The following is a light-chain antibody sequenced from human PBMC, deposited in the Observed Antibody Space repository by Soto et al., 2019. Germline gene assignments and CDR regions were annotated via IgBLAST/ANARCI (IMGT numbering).Light chain of an antibody. CDR3: LQDNNYSWT. CDR2: GAF. Sequence: AIQMTQSPSSLSASVGDRVTINCRASQAIGNELRWYQQKPGKAPKLLIYGAFTLESGVPLRFSGSGSGTDFTLAITSLQPEDFATYYCLQDNNYSWTFGQGTKVEI. V-gene: IGKV1-6*01. CDR1: QAIGNE. J-gene: IGKJ1*01.